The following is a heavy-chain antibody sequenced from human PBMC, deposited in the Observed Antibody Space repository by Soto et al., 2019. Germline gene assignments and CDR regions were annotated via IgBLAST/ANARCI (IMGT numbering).Heavy chain of an antibody. CDR3: ARGDYYDTSGPFSDAFDI. Sequence: GGSLRLSCAASGFTFSSDWLHWVRQPPGKGLEWVSRINTDGSGTSYADSVKGRFTISRDNAKSSLYLQMDSLRAEDTAVYYCARGDYYDTSGPFSDAFDIWGQGTMVTVSS. CDR1: GFTFSSDW. J-gene: IGHJ3*02. CDR2: INTDGSGT. V-gene: IGHV3-74*01. D-gene: IGHD3-22*01.